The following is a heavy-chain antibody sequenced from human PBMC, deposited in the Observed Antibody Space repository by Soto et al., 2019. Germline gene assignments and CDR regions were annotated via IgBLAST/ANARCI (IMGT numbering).Heavy chain of an antibody. CDR3: ARGSSGWFFDY. D-gene: IGHD6-19*01. V-gene: IGHV4-59*01. J-gene: IGHJ4*02. Sequence: SETLSLTCTASGGSISSYYWSWIRQPPGKGLEWIWYIYYSGSTNYNPSLKSRVTISVDTSKNQFSLKLSSVTAADTAVYYCARGSSGWFFDYWGQGTRVTVSS. CDR1: GGSISSYY. CDR2: IYYSGST.